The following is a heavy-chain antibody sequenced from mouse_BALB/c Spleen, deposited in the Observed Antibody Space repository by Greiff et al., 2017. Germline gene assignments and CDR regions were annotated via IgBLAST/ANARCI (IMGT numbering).Heavy chain of an antibody. V-gene: IGHV5-17*02. CDR1: GFTFSSFG. J-gene: IGHJ2*01. CDR2: ISSGSSTI. Sequence: DVHLVESGGGLVQPGGSRKLSCAASGFTFSSFGMHWVRQAPEKGLEWVAYISSGSSTIYYADTVKGRFTISRDNPKNTLFLQMTSLRSEDTAMYYCARDDGYWGYWGQGTTLTVSS. CDR3: ARDDGYWGY. D-gene: IGHD2-3*01.